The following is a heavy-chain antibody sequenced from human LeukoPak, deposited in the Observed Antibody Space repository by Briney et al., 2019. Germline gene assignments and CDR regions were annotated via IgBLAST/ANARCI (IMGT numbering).Heavy chain of an antibody. CDR3: ARDYCSSSICYGGGPYYFAY. J-gene: IGHJ4*02. CDR2: ISSSSSYI. D-gene: IGHD2-2*01. CDR1: GFTFSTYS. V-gene: IGHV3-48*02. Sequence: GGSLRLSCAASGFTFSTYSMNWVRQAPGKGLEWVSYISSSSSYIYYADSVKGRFTISRDNAKNSLYLQMNSLRDEDTAIYYCARDYCSSSICYGGGPYYFAYWGQGALVTVSS.